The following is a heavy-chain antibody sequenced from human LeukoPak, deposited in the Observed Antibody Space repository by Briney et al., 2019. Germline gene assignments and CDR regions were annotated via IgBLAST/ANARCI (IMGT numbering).Heavy chain of an antibody. D-gene: IGHD3-9*01. Sequence: GGSLRLSCAASGFTFSSYEMNWVRQAPGRGLEWVSYISSSGSTIYYADSVKGRFTISRDNAKNSLYLQMNSLRAEDTAVYYCARGDSYDILTGYSHDAFDIWGQGTMVTVSS. CDR3: ARGDSYDILTGYSHDAFDI. J-gene: IGHJ3*02. CDR2: ISSSGSTI. CDR1: GFTFSSYE. V-gene: IGHV3-48*03.